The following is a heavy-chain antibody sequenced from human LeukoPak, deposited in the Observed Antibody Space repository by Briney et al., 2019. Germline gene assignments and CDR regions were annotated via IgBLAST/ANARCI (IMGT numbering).Heavy chain of an antibody. V-gene: IGHV1-18*01. Sequence: SVKVSCKASGYTFTNYGISWVRQAPGQGLEWMGWISIYNGNTDYAQKLRGRVTMTTDTSTSTAYMELRSLRSDDTAVYYCARITYDFWSGYYMPDDPWGQGTLLTVSS. CDR3: ARITYDFWSGYYMPDDP. D-gene: IGHD3-3*01. CDR1: GYTFTNYG. CDR2: ISIYNGNT. J-gene: IGHJ5*02.